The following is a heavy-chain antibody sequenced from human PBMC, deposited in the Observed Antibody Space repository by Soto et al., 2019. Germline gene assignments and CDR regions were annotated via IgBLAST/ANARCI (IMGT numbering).Heavy chain of an antibody. V-gene: IGHV3-48*02. Sequence: VGSLRLSCVASQFPFDVYSMHWVRQAPGKGLEWVSYIRHTTSATFYADAVKGRFTISRDNRKNSLFLQMNSLRDDDTGVYFCARDRGSSGMFELDVWGPGTLVTVSS. CDR1: QFPFDVYS. CDR3: ARDRGSSGMFELDV. J-gene: IGHJ3*01. D-gene: IGHD6-19*01. CDR2: IRHTTSAT.